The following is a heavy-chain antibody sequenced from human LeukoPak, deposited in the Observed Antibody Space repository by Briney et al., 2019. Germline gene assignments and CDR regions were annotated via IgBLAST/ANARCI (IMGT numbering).Heavy chain of an antibody. J-gene: IGHJ4*02. Sequence: LTGGSLRLSCAASGFTFSNAWMNWVRQAPGKGLEWVSAISNNGGYTYYADSVQGRFTISRDNSKSTLCLQMNSLRAEDTAVYYCAKQLGYCSDGSCYFPYWGQGTLVTVSS. CDR3: AKQLGYCSDGSCYFPY. CDR1: GFTFSNAW. CDR2: ISNNGGYT. D-gene: IGHD2-15*01. V-gene: IGHV3-23*01.